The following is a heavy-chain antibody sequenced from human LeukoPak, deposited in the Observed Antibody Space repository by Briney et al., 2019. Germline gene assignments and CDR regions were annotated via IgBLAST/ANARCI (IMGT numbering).Heavy chain of an antibody. CDR3: AKTRTAAAGYDAFDI. CDR2: ISYDGGNK. CDR1: GFTFSSYG. D-gene: IGHD6-13*01. V-gene: IGHV3-30*18. Sequence: GGSLRLSCAASGFTFSSYGMHWVRQAPGKGLEWVAVISYDGGNKYYADSVKGRFTISRDNSKNTLYLQMNSLRAEDTAVFYCAKTRTAAAGYDAFDIWGQGTTVTVSS. J-gene: IGHJ3*02.